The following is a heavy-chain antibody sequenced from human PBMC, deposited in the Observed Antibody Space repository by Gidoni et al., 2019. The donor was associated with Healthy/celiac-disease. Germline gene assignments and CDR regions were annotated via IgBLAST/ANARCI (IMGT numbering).Heavy chain of an antibody. V-gene: IGHV4-39*01. CDR2: IYYSGST. CDR1: GGSISRSSYY. CDR3: ARHTGTMVRGVKFAEYFQH. J-gene: IGHJ1*01. Sequence: QLQLQESGPGLVKPSETLSLTCTGSGGSISRSSYYWGWIRQPPGKGLEWIGSIYYSGSTYYNPSLTSRVTISVDTSKNQFSLKLSSVTAADTAVYYCARHTGTMVRGVKFAEYFQHWGQGTLVTVSS. D-gene: IGHD3-10*01.